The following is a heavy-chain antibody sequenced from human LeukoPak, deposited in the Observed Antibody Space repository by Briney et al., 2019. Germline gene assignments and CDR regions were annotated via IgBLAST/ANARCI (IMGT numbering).Heavy chain of an antibody. D-gene: IGHD3-3*01. CDR1: GFTFSNAW. CDR2: IKSKTDGGTT. V-gene: IGHV3-15*01. Sequence: PGGSLRLSCAASGFTFSNAWMSWVRQAPGKGLEWVGRIKSKTDGGTTDYAAPVKGRFTISRDDSINTLYLQMNSLKTEDTAVYYCTTDYGLYGMDVWGQGTTVTVSS. J-gene: IGHJ6*02. CDR3: TTDYGLYGMDV.